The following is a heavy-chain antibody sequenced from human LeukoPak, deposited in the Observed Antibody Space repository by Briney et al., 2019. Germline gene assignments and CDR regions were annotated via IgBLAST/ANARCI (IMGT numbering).Heavy chain of an antibody. Sequence: SETLSLTCTVSGGSISSYYWSWIRQPAGKGPEWIGRIYTSGSTNYNPSLKSRVTISVDKSKNQFSLKLSSVTAADTAVYYCARASGEGYCSSTSCTRYMDVWGKGTTVTVSS. CDR1: GGSISSYY. CDR3: ARASGEGYCSSTSCTRYMDV. V-gene: IGHV4-4*07. D-gene: IGHD2-2*01. J-gene: IGHJ6*03. CDR2: IYTSGST.